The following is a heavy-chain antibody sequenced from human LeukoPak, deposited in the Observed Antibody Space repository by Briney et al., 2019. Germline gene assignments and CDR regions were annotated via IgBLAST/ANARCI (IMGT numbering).Heavy chain of an antibody. J-gene: IGHJ3*02. V-gene: IGHV4-39*01. CDR3: ARRVPAAMKAFDI. CDR1: GGSISSSSYY. D-gene: IGHD2-2*01. Sequence: SETLSLTCTVPGGSISSSSYYWGWIRQPPGKGLEWIGSIYYSGSTYYNPSLKSRVTISVDTSKNQFSLKLSSVTAADTAVYYCARRVPAAMKAFDIWGQGTMVTVSS. CDR2: IYYSGST.